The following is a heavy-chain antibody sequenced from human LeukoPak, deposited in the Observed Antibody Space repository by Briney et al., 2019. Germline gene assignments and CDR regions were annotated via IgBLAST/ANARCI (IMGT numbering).Heavy chain of an antibody. CDR1: GFTFSSYA. CDR3: ARVKVKVWDYYDSSLAYDAFDI. J-gene: IGHJ3*02. V-gene: IGHV3-30*04. Sequence: GRSLRLSCAASGFTFSSYAMHWVRQAPGKGLEWVAVISYDGSNKYYADSVKGRFTISRDNSKNTLYLQMNSLRAEDTAVYYCARVKVKVWDYYDSSLAYDAFDIWGQGTMVTVSS. CDR2: ISYDGSNK. D-gene: IGHD3-22*01.